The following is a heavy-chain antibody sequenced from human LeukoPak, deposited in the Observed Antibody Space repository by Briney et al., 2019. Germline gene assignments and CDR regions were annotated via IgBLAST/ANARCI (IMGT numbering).Heavy chain of an antibody. V-gene: IGHV3-23*01. J-gene: IGHJ4*02. CDR1: GFTFNTYA. CDR2: ICGSGGCT. D-gene: IGHD6-13*01. CDR3: AKDKGSSSSNWSYFDY. Sequence: GGSLRLSCAASGFTFNTYAIYRVRQAPGKGLEWVSGICGSGGCTYYADSVKGRFTISRDNSKNTLYLQMNSLRAEDTAVYYCAKDKGSSSSNWSYFDYWGQGTLVTVSS.